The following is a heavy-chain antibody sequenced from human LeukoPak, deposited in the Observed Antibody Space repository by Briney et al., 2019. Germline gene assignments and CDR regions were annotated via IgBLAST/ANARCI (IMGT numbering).Heavy chain of an antibody. CDR1: GGSISSYY. Sequence: SETLSLTCTVSGGSISSYYWSWIRQPPGKGLEWIGYIYYSGSTNYNPSLKSRVTISVDTSKNQFSLKLSSVTAADTAVYYCARDSLWGNYYGMDVWGQGTTVTVSS. CDR3: ARDSLWGNYYGMDV. CDR2: IYYSGST. V-gene: IGHV4-59*12. D-gene: IGHD1-26*01. J-gene: IGHJ6*02.